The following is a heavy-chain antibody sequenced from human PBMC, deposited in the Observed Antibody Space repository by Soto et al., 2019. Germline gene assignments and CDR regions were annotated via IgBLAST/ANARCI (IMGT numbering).Heavy chain of an antibody. D-gene: IGHD4-4*01. CDR3: ASPLWRNDYNWGYFDL. CDR1: GFTFSSYA. J-gene: IGHJ2*01. CDR2: ISYDGSNK. V-gene: IGHV3-30-3*01. Sequence: QVQLVESGGGVVQPGRSLRLSCAASGFTFSSYAMHWVRQAPGKGLEWVAVISYDGSNKYYADSVKGRFTISRDNSKNPRYLQMNSLRAEDTAVYYCASPLWRNDYNWGYFDLWGRGTLVTVSS.